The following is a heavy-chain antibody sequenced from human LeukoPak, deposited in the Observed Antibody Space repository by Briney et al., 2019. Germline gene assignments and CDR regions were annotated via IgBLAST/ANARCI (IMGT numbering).Heavy chain of an antibody. D-gene: IGHD5-12*01. J-gene: IGHJ4*02. CDR3: AKDRWGIVATPDY. V-gene: IGHV3-23*01. CDR1: GFTFSTYA. Sequence: GGSLRLSCAASGFTFSTYAMNWVRQAPGKGPEWISGISGSGGSTYYADSVKGRFTISRDNSKNTLYLQMISLRAEDTAVYYCAKDRWGIVATPDYWGQGTLVTVSS. CDR2: ISGSGGST.